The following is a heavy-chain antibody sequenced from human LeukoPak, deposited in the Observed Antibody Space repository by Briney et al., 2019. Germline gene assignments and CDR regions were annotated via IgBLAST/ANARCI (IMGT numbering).Heavy chain of an antibody. V-gene: IGHV3-66*01. CDR3: ARDTAAIQSYYYMDV. D-gene: IGHD2-2*01. Sequence: GGSLRLSCAASGFTFSSYWMSWVRQAPGKGLEWVSVIYSGGSTYYADSVKGRFTISRDNAKNTLYLQMNSLRAEDTAVYYCARDTAAIQSYYYMDVWGKGTTVTISS. CDR1: GFTFSSYW. CDR2: IYSGGST. J-gene: IGHJ6*03.